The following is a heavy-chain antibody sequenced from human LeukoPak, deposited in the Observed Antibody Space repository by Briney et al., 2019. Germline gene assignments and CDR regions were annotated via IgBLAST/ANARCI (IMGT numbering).Heavy chain of an antibody. D-gene: IGHD3-3*01. CDR2: IVPIFGTA. J-gene: IGHJ4*02. Sequence: GASVEVSCKASGGTFSSYAISWVRQATGQGLEWMEGIVPIFGTANYAQKFQGRVTITTDESTSTAYMELSSLRSEDTGVYYCASAYDFWSGFDYWGQGTLVTVSS. CDR1: GGTFSSYA. CDR3: ASAYDFWSGFDY. V-gene: IGHV1-69*05.